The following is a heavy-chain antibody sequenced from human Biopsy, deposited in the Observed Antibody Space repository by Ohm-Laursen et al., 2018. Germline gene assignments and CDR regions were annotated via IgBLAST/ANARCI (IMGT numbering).Heavy chain of an antibody. CDR1: GFRFDNTG. J-gene: IGHJ3*02. CDR2: FSWSSDSI. D-gene: IGHD3-22*01. CDR3: TKNTQWEGSGYLDAFHI. V-gene: IGHV3-9*01. Sequence: SSLRLSCAASGFRFDNTGMHWVRQGPGKGLEWVAGFSWSSDSITYAKSVMGRFTIFRDNGENSLYLQMNSLRPEDTALYYCTKNTQWEGSGYLDAFHIWGHGAMVTVSS.